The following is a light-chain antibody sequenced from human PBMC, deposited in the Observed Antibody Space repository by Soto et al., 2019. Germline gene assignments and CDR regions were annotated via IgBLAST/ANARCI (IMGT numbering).Light chain of an antibody. J-gene: IGLJ1*01. V-gene: IGLV1-40*01. CDR2: GNS. CDR3: QSYDSSPSGSV. Sequence: QSVLTQPPSVSGAPGQRVTISCTGSSSNIGAGYDVHWYQQLPGTAPKLLIYGNSNRPSGVPDRFSGSKSGTSASLAITGLQAEDEADYYCQSYDSSPSGSVLGTGTKVTVL. CDR1: SSNIGAGYD.